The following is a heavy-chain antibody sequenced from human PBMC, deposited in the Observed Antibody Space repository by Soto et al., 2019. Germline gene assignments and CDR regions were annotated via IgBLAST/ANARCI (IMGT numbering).Heavy chain of an antibody. D-gene: IGHD6-13*01. CDR1: GFTFSYYA. J-gene: IGHJ4*02. Sequence: PGGSLRLSCAASGFTFSYYAMHWVRQAPGKGLEYVSAISSNGGSTYYANSVKGRFTISRDNSKNTLYLQMGSLRAEDMAVYYCASLNPIAEAFDYWGQGTLVTVSS. V-gene: IGHV3-64*01. CDR3: ASLNPIAEAFDY. CDR2: ISSNGGST.